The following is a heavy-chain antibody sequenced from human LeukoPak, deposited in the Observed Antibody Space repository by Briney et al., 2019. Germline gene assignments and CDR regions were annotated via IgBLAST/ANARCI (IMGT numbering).Heavy chain of an antibody. V-gene: IGHV3-30*02. CDR1: GFTFRSYG. CDR3: TNGDCRGGRCSSGAY. Sequence: GGSLTLSCAASGFTFRSYGMHWVRQAPGKGLEWVAYTRDDGSKNWYGDSVKGRFTISRDNPKNMLYLQMKSLRGEDTAVYYCTNGDCRGGRCSSGAYWGQGTLVTVSS. J-gene: IGHJ4*02. D-gene: IGHD2-15*01. CDR2: TRDDGSKN.